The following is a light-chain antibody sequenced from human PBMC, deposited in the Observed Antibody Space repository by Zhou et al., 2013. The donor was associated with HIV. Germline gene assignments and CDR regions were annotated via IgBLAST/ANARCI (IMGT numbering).Light chain of an antibody. CDR2: GAS. CDR1: QSVSSSY. CDR3: QQYGSSPIT. Sequence: EIVLTQSPGTLSLSPGERATLSCRASQSVSSSYLAWYQQKPGQAPRLLIYGASSRATGIPDRFSGGGSGTDFTLTISRVEPEDFAVYSCQQYGSSPITFGQGTRLEI. V-gene: IGKV3-20*01. J-gene: IGKJ5*01.